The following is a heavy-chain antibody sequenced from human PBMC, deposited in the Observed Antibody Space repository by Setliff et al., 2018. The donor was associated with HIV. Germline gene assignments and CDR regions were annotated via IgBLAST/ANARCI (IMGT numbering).Heavy chain of an antibody. J-gene: IGHJ5*02. D-gene: IGHD3-10*01. CDR2: IYSDGNT. V-gene: IGHV3-66*02. CDR3: ARPRLYGTALDL. Sequence: LRLSCAASGFTVSTSYMSWIRQAPGKGLEWASTIYSDGNTYHADSVKGRFTLSRDNTKNTLYLQMNSLRPEDTAVYYCARPRLYGTALDLWGQGTLVTVSS. CDR1: GFTVSTSY.